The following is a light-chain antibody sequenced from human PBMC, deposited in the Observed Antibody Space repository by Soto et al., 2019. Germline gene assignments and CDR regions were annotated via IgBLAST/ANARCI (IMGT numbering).Light chain of an antibody. J-gene: IGLJ2*01. V-gene: IGLV1-44*01. CDR3: AAWDDSLNGPV. CDR1: SSNIGSNT. Sequence: QAVVTQPPSASGTPGQRVTISCSGSSSNIGSNTVNWYQHLPGTAPKLLIYSNNQRPSGVPDRFSGSKSDTSASLAISGLQSEDEADYYCAAWDDSLNGPVFGGGTKVTVL. CDR2: SNN.